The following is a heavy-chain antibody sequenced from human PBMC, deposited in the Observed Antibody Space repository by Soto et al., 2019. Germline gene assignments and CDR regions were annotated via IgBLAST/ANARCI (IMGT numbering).Heavy chain of an antibody. CDR2: ISGSGGST. V-gene: IGHV3-23*01. Sequence: EVQLLESGGGLVQPGGSLRLSCAASGFTFSSYAMSWVRQAPGKWLEWVSAISGSGGSTYYADSVKGRFTISRANSKNTLYLKMNSLRAEDTAVYYCAKDLLFASSSSGSDGMDVWGQGTTVTVSS. D-gene: IGHD6-6*01. CDR3: AKDLLFASSSSGSDGMDV. J-gene: IGHJ6*02. CDR1: GFTFSSYA.